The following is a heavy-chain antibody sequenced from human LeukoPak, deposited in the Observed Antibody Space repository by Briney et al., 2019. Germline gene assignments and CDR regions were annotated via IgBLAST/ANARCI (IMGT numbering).Heavy chain of an antibody. V-gene: IGHV3-53*01. J-gene: IGHJ4*02. D-gene: IGHD1-26*01. CDR1: GFTVSRNY. CDR2: IYSADSA. Sequence: PGGSLRLSCAASGFTVSRNYMSWVRQARGKGLEWVSVIYSADSAYYADSVRGRFTISRDNSKNTLYLQMNSLRADDTAVYYCAREVGGGATNHFDYWGQGTLVTVSS. CDR3: AREVGGGATNHFDY.